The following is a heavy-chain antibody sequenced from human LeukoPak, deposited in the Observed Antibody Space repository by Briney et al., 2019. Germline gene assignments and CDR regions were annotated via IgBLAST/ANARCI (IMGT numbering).Heavy chain of an antibody. V-gene: IGHV1-2*02. CDR3: ARLFNYYDNSGYYQYYFGY. D-gene: IGHD3-22*01. J-gene: IGHJ4*02. Sequence: ASVKVSCKASGYTLTSYYMHWVRQAPGQGLEWMGWINPNTGDTSFAQKFQGRVTLTRDTSISTAYMELSRLKSDDTAVYYCARLFNYYDNSGYYQYYFGYWGQGTLVTVSS. CDR1: GYTLTSYY. CDR2: INPNTGDT.